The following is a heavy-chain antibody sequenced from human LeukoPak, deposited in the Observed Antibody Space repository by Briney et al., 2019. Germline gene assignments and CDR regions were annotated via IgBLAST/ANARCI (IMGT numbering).Heavy chain of an antibody. V-gene: IGHV3-23*01. Sequence: QPGGSLRLSCAASGFTFSDYYMSWIRQAPGKGLEWVSAISGSGGSTYYADSVKGRFTISRDNSKNTLYLQMNSLRAEDTAVYYCAKGAFPTAMVTPYFDYWGQGTLVTVSS. D-gene: IGHD5-18*01. CDR1: GFTFSDYY. CDR3: AKGAFPTAMVTPYFDY. J-gene: IGHJ4*02. CDR2: ISGSGGST.